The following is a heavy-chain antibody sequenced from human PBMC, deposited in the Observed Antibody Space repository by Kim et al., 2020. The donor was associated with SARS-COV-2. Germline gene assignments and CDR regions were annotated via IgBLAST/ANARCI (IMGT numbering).Heavy chain of an antibody. D-gene: IGHD3-10*01. CDR3: VTISSGSSYYYYGMDV. Sequence: SVKGRFTISRDNSKTPLYIQMNSLRAEDTAVYYCVTISSGSSYYYYGMDVWGQGTTVTVSS. V-gene: IGHV3-53*01. J-gene: IGHJ6*02.